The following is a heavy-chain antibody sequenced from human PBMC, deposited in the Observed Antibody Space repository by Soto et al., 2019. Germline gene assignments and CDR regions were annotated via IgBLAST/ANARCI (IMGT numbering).Heavy chain of an antibody. CDR2: LSSDGFGA. Sequence: GSLSLSWAAAELILSPYWMPWVRQVPGRGLEWVARLSSDGFGAAYADSVKGRFFISRDIARNTISLQMNSLRADDKAVYYCARDLGGPDYWGRGTSVTVSS. CDR3: ARDLGGPDY. D-gene: IGHD3-16*01. CDR1: ELILSPYW. V-gene: IGHV3-74*03. J-gene: IGHJ4*02.